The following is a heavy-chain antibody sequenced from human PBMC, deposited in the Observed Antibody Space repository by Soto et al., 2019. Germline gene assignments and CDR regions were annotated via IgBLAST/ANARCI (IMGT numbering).Heavy chain of an antibody. Sequence: SETLSLTCTVSGGSISSYYWSWIRQPPGKGLEWIGYIYYSGSTNYNPSLKSRVTISVDTSKNQFSLKLSSVTAADTAVYYCARDGGSHGSYYYWGQVTLVTVSS. V-gene: IGHV4-59*01. CDR1: GGSISSYY. J-gene: IGHJ4*02. CDR2: IYYSGST. CDR3: ARDGGSHGSYYY. D-gene: IGHD1-26*01.